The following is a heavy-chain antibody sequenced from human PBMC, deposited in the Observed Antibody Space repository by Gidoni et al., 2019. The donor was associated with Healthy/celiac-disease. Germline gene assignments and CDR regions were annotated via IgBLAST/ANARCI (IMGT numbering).Heavy chain of an antibody. CDR2: IYPGDSDN. CDR1: GYSFTSYW. J-gene: IGHJ2*01. V-gene: IGHV5-51*01. CDR3: ARHQGAYCGGECYWRENWYFDL. Sequence: EVQLVQSGAEVKKPGESLKISCKASGYSFTSYWIGWVRQMPGQGLEWMGIIYPGDSDNRYSPYVQGQVTISADKSISTAYLQWSSLKASDTAMYDCARHQGAYCGGECYWRENWYFDLWGRGTLVTVSS. D-gene: IGHD2-21*01.